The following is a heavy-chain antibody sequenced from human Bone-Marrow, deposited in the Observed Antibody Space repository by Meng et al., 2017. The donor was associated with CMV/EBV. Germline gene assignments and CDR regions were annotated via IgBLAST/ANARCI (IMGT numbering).Heavy chain of an antibody. CDR1: GFTFSSYS. V-gene: IGHV3-48*04. D-gene: IGHD1-26*01. Sequence: GGSLRLSCAASGFTFSSYSMNWVRQAPGKGLEWVSYISSSTTTIYYADSVKGRFTVSRDNAKNSLYLQMNSLRAEDTAVYYCARDHPGGGATDYWGQGTLVTVSS. CDR3: ARDHPGGGATDY. J-gene: IGHJ4*02. CDR2: ISSSTTTI.